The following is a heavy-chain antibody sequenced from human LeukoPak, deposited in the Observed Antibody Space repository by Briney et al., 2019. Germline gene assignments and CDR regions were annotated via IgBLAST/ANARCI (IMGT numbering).Heavy chain of an antibody. V-gene: IGHV4-39*01. CDR3: ARYPYSDSGVWQAFDY. CDR2: MHYSGIT. Sequence: PSETLSLTCIVSGGSISSGSHYWGWIRQPPGKGLEWTGSMHYSGITYYNPSLTSRVTISVDTSKNQFSLRLTSVTAADTVVYYCARYPYSDSGVWQAFDYWGQGTLVTVSS. D-gene: IGHD5-12*01. CDR1: GGSISSGSHY. J-gene: IGHJ4*02.